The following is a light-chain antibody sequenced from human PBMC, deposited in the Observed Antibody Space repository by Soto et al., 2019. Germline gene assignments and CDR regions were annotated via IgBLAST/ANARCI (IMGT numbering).Light chain of an antibody. J-gene: IGKJ5*01. Sequence: EIVMTQSPATLSVSPGESAPLSCRASQSINSDYFAWYQQKPGQAPRLLIFGASTRATGIPDRFSGSGAGAYFNLTISRLEPADFGVYYCQQYGSSHTFGQGTRLEIK. V-gene: IGKV3-20*01. CDR2: GAS. CDR3: QQYGSSHT. CDR1: QSINSDY.